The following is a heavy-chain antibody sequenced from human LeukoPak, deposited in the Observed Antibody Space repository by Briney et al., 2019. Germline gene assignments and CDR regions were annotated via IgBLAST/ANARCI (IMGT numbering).Heavy chain of an antibody. Sequence: SETLSLTCTVSGGSISSSSYYWGWIRQPPGKGLEWIGSIYYTGSTNYNPSLKSRVTISVGTSKNQFSLKLSSVTAADTAVYYCARQEHYYDSSGYNYYYYGMDVWGQGTTVTVSS. J-gene: IGHJ6*02. CDR2: IYYTGST. D-gene: IGHD3-22*01. CDR3: ARQEHYYDSSGYNYYYYGMDV. V-gene: IGHV4-39*01. CDR1: GGSISSSSYY.